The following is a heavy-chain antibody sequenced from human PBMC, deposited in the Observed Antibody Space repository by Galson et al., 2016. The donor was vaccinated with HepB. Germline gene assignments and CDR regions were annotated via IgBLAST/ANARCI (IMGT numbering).Heavy chain of an antibody. J-gene: IGHJ4*02. Sequence: CAISGDSVSSNSATWNWIRQSPSRGLEWLGRTYYRSAWLDDYAISVKSRISINPDTSKNRFSLHLSSVTPEDTAVYYCTGERRYCSDGSCYSFDYWGLGILVTVSS. CDR2: TYYRSAWLD. CDR1: GDSVSSNSAT. V-gene: IGHV6-1*01. D-gene: IGHD2-15*01. CDR3: TGERRYCSDGSCYSFDY.